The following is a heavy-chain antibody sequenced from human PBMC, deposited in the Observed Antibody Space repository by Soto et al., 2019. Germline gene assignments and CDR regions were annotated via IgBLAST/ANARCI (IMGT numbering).Heavy chain of an antibody. CDR3: GRYLTSYVNCIDP. D-gene: IGHD2-2*01. Sequence: KTSETLSLTCSPSGDYIHVGGYYWTWIRQRPGKGLEWMGYIYYTGKTYYNPSLESRLTMSVDRSKNQFSLRLTSVTAADTAVYFCGRYLTSYVNCIDPWGQGTLVTVSS. CDR2: IYYTGKT. J-gene: IGHJ5*02. V-gene: IGHV4-30-4*01. CDR1: GDYIHVGGYY.